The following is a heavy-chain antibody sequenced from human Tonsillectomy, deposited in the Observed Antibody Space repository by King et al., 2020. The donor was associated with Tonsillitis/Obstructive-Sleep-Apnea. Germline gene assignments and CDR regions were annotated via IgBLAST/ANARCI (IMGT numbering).Heavy chain of an antibody. CDR1: GGSFSGYY. Sequence: VQLQQWGAGLLKPSETLSLPCAVYGGSFSGYYWSWIRQPPGKGLEWIGEINHSGSTNYNPSLKSRVTISVDTSKNQFSLKLSSVTAADTAVYYCATLVPLEKPSNWFDPWGQGTLVTVSS. CDR2: INHSGST. J-gene: IGHJ5*02. D-gene: IGHD1/OR15-1a*01. V-gene: IGHV4-34*01. CDR3: ATLVPLEKPSNWFDP.